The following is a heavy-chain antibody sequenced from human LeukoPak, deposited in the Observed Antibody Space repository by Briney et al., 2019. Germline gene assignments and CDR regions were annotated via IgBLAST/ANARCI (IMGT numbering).Heavy chain of an antibody. CDR3: AKGSGGSRPYFFDS. CDR2: ITGSGGST. V-gene: IGHV3-23*01. Sequence: SGGSLRLSCAASGFTFSSYAMTWVRQAPGKGLEWVSAITGSGGSTYHADSVKGRFTISRDNSKNTLYLQMDSLRAEDTAVYYCAKGSGGSRPYFFDSWGQGTLVTVSS. D-gene: IGHD2-15*01. J-gene: IGHJ4*02. CDR1: GFTFSSYA.